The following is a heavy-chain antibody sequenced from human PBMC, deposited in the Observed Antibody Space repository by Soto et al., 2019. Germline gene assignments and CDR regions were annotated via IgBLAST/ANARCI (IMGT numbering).Heavy chain of an antibody. CDR2: ISSSSGTK. CDR1: GFTFNTYT. Sequence: LRLSCAASGFTFNTYTMNWVRQAPGKGLEWVSYISSSSGTKYYADSVKGRFTISRDNAKNTVFLQMNGLRAEDTAVYYCARLAPYGSGSYSFRYNWFDPWGPGTLVTVSS. V-gene: IGHV3-48*01. CDR3: ARLAPYGSGSYSFRYNWFDP. J-gene: IGHJ5*02. D-gene: IGHD3-10*01.